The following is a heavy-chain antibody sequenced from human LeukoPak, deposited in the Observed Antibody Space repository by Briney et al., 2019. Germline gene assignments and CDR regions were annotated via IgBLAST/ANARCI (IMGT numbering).Heavy chain of an antibody. Sequence: SETLSPTCTVSGGSISSGGYYWSWIRQHPGKGLEWIGYIYYSGSTYYNPSLKSRVTISVDTSKNQFSLKLSSVTAADTAVYYCATFDMNYDILTWGQGTLVTVSS. V-gene: IGHV4-31*03. CDR1: GGSISSGGYY. D-gene: IGHD3-9*01. CDR2: IYYSGST. CDR3: ATFDMNYDILT. J-gene: IGHJ5*02.